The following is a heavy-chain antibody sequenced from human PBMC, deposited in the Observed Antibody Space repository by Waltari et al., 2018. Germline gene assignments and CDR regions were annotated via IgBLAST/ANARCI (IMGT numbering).Heavy chain of an antibody. CDR3: AKASGGWLRLGFDY. Sequence: EVQLVESGGGLVQPGGSLRLSCAASGFTFSSYSMNWVRQDPGKGLEWVSYISSSSSTIYYADSVKGRFTISRDNAKNSLYLQMNSLRAEDTAVYYCAKASGGWLRLGFDYWGQGTLVTVSS. J-gene: IGHJ4*02. V-gene: IGHV3-48*01. CDR2: ISSSSSTI. D-gene: IGHD5-12*01. CDR1: GFTFSSYS.